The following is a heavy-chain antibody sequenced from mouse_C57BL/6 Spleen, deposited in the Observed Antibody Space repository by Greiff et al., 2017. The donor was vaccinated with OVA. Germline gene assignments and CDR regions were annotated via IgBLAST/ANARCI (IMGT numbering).Heavy chain of an antibody. V-gene: IGHV3-6*01. CDR1: GYSITSGYY. CDR3: ARERGAGYGFAD. CDR2: ISYDGSN. D-gene: IGHD3-2*02. J-gene: IGHJ3*01. Sequence: DVQLQESGPGLVKPSQSLSLTCSVTGYSITSGYYWNWIRQFPGNKLEWMGYISYDGSNNYNPSLKNRISITRDTSKNQFFLKLNSVTTEDTATYYCARERGAGYGFADWGQGTLVTVSA.